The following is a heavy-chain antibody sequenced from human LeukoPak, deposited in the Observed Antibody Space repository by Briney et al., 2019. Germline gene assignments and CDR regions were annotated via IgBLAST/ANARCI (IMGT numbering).Heavy chain of an antibody. CDR2: ISGSGGST. J-gene: IGHJ4*02. CDR3: AKDPGGYCSGGSCYSALYFDY. D-gene: IGHD2-15*01. V-gene: IGHV3-23*01. Sequence: GGSLRLSCAASGFTFSSYAMSWVRQAPGKGLEWVSAISGSGGSTYYADSVKGRFTISRDNSKNTLYLQMNSLRAEDTAVYYCAKDPGGYCSGGSCYSALYFDYWGQGTLVTVSS. CDR1: GFTFSSYA.